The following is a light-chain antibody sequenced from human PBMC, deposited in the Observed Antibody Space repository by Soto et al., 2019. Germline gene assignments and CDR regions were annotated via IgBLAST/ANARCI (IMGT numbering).Light chain of an antibody. V-gene: IGKV3-15*01. J-gene: IGKJ2*01. Sequence: EIVMTQSPATLSVSPGEIATLSCWASQSVSSNLVWYQQKPGQAPRLLIFGASTRATGIPARFSGSGSGTDFTLTISSLQSEDFAVSYCPQYDRWPRTFGKGNKLEIK. CDR3: PQYDRWPRT. CDR2: GAS. CDR1: QSVSSN.